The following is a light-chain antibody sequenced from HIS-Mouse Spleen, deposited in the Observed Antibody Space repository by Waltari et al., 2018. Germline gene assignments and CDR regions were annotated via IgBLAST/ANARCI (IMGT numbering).Light chain of an antibody. CDR3: SSYTSSSTYV. CDR1: SSDVGGYNY. Sequence: QSALTQPASVSGSPGQSITISCNGTSSDVGGYNYVSWYQQHPGKAPKLIYDVSNRPSGVSNRFPGSKSGDTASLTISGLQADDEADYYCSSYTSSSTYVFGTGTKVTVL. J-gene: IGLJ1*01. V-gene: IGLV2-14*03. CDR2: DVS.